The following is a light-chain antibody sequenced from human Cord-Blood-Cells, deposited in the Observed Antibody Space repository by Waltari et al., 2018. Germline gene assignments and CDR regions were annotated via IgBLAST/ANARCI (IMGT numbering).Light chain of an antibody. CDR1: QSVSSN. V-gene: IGKV3-15*01. J-gene: IGKJ4*01. CDR3: QQYNNWPPLT. CDR2: GAS. Sequence: EIVMTQSPATLSVSPGERATLSCRASQSVSSNLAWYQQKPGQAPRLLIYGASTRATGIPASFSGSGSGTEFTLTISSLQSEDFAVYYCQQYNNWPPLTFGGGTK.